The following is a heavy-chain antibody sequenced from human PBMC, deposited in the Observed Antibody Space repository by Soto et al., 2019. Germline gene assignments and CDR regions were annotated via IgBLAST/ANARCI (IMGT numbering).Heavy chain of an antibody. CDR3: ARDLSSGWFFDY. V-gene: IGHV3-48*02. CDR2: ISSSSTI. J-gene: IGHJ4*02. Sequence: GGSLRLSCAASGFTFSSYSMNWVRQAPGKGLEWVSYISSSSTIYYADSVKGRFTISRDNAKNSLYLQMNSLRDEDTAVYYCARDLSSGWFFDYWGQGTLVTVSS. CDR1: GFTFSSYS. D-gene: IGHD6-19*01.